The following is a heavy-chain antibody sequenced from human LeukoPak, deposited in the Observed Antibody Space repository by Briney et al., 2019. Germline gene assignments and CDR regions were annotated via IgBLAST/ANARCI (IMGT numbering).Heavy chain of an antibody. D-gene: IGHD5-18*01. CDR1: GFTFSSYG. CDR3: AKGGYSYGSPDAFDI. Sequence: PGGSLRLSCAASGFTFSSYGMSWVRQAPGKGLEWVSAISGSGGSTYYADSVKGRFTISRDNSKNTLYLQMNSLRAEDTAVYYCAKGGYSYGSPDAFDIWGQGTMVTVSS. V-gene: IGHV3-23*01. CDR2: ISGSGGST. J-gene: IGHJ3*02.